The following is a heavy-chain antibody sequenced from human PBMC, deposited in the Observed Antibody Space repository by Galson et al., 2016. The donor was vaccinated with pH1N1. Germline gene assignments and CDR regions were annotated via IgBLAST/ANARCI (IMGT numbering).Heavy chain of an antibody. J-gene: IGHJ6*02. V-gene: IGHV4-61*08. CDR2: VYFRGGT. CDR3: AREPNVQQYFHSYGLDV. Sequence: SETLSLTCIVYGGSVCGGDYYWAWVRQSPGKGLEWIGNVYFRGGTNYNPSLQSRVRITTDASENQFSLRLDSVTAADAAVYYCAREPNVQQYFHSYGLDVWGQGTTVTVSS. D-gene: IGHD2/OR15-2a*01. CDR1: GGSVCGGDYY.